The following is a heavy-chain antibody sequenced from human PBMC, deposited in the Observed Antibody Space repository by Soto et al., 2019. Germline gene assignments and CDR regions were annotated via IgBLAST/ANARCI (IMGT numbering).Heavy chain of an antibody. Sequence: LRLSCAASGFTFSSYAMHWVRQAPGKGLEWVAVISYDGSNKYYADSVKGRFTISRDNSKNTLYLQMNSLRAEDTAVYYCARGPYDFWSGYCILWGKGTLVTVSS. J-gene: IGHJ4*02. V-gene: IGHV3-30-3*01. CDR1: GFTFSSYA. CDR2: ISYDGSNK. D-gene: IGHD3-3*01. CDR3: ARGPYDFWSGYCIL.